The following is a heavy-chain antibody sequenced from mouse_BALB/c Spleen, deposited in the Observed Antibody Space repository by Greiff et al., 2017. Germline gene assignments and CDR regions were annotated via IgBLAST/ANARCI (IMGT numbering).Heavy chain of an antibody. D-gene: IGHD4-1*01. Sequence: VKLVESGPGLVQPSQSLSITCTVSGFSLTSYGVHWVRQSPGKGLEWLGVIWSGGSTDYNAAFISRLSISKDNSKSQVFFKMNSLQANDTAIYYCARNLGRGGKDAMDYWGQGTSVTVSS. CDR2: IWSGGST. CDR1: GFSLTSYG. V-gene: IGHV2-2*02. CDR3: ARNLGRGGKDAMDY. J-gene: IGHJ4*01.